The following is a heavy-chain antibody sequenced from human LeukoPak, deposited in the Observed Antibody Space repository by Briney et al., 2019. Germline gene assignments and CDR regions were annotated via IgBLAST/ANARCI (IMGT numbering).Heavy chain of an antibody. CDR1: GFTFSSYS. D-gene: IGHD1-26*01. V-gene: IGHV3-48*04. J-gene: IGHJ4*02. Sequence: GGSLRLSCAASGFTFSSYSMNWVRQAPGKGLEWVSYISSSGSTIYYADSVKGRFTISRDNAKNSLYLQMNSLRAEDTAVYYCAGGATRRNFDYWGQGTLVTVSS. CDR3: AGGATRRNFDY. CDR2: ISSSGSTI.